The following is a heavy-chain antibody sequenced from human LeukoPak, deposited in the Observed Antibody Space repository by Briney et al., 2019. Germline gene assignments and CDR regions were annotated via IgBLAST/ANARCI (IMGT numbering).Heavy chain of an antibody. D-gene: IGHD2/OR15-2a*01. Sequence: SETLSLTCTVSGGSISTYYWSWIRQPAGKGLEWIGRIYTSGSTNYNPSLKSRVTMSVDTSKNQFSLKLSSVTAADTAVYYCARDPRSLWPLYFDYWGQGTLVTVSS. CDR3: ARDPRSLWPLYFDY. CDR1: GGSISTYY. J-gene: IGHJ4*02. V-gene: IGHV4-4*07. CDR2: IYTSGST.